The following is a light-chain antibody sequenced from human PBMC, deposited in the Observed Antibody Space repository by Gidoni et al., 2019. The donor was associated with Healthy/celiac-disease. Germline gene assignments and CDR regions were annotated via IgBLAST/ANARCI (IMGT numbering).Light chain of an antibody. Sequence: DIQMSLSPSSLSASVGDRVTSNRRESQSISSYVNWYQQQPGKAPKLLFGAASSLQRRVPSRCSGSGSRTDFTLTISSLQPEDFATYCCQQGYSTRLFGQGTKLEIK. J-gene: IGKJ2*01. V-gene: IGKV1-39*01. CDR1: QSISSY. CDR3: QQGYSTRL. CDR2: AAS.